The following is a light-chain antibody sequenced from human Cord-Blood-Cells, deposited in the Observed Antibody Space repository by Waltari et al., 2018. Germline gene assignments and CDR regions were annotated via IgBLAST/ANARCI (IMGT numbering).Light chain of an antibody. Sequence: DIQMTQSPSSLSASVGDRVTITCRASQSISSYLNWYEQKPGKAPKLLSYAASSLQSGVPSRFSGSGSGTDFTRTISSLQPEDFATYYCQQSYSTPITFGQGTRLEIK. V-gene: IGKV1-39*01. CDR1: QSISSY. CDR3: QQSYSTPIT. CDR2: AAS. J-gene: IGKJ5*01.